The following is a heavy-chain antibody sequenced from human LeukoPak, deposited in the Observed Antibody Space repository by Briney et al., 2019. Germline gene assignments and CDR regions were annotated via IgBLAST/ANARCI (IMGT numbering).Heavy chain of an antibody. J-gene: IGHJ4*02. CDR1: GFTFDNYA. CDR3: ASLAYGDYATTSDY. V-gene: IGHV3-23*01. Sequence: GGSLRLSCAASGFTFDNYALTWVRQAPGKGLEWVSGISRSGANTYYADSVKGRFTISRDNAKNSLYLQMNSLRAEDTAVYYCASLAYGDYATTSDYWGQGTLVTVSS. CDR2: ISRSGANT. D-gene: IGHD4-17*01.